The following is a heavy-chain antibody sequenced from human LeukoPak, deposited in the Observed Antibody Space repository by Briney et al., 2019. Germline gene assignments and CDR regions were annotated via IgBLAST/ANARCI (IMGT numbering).Heavy chain of an antibody. J-gene: IGHJ4*02. CDR2: ISGSGGST. CDR1: GFTFSSYA. CDR3: AKSLWARYNWNALFDY. V-gene: IGHV3-23*01. Sequence: GGSLRLSCAASGFTFSSYAMSWVRRAPGKGLEWVSAISGSGGSTYYADSVKGRFTFSRDNSKNTLYLQMNSLRAEDTAVYYCAKSLWARYNWNALFDYWGQGNLVTVSS. D-gene: IGHD1-1*01.